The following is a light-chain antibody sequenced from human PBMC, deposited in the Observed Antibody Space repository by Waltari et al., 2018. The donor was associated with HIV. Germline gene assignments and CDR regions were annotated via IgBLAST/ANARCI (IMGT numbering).Light chain of an antibody. CDR2: EVT. J-gene: IGLJ3*02. CDR1: NSDVGVHNF. V-gene: IGLV2-14*01. CDR3: TSYTSNNTLM. Sequence: QSALTQPASVSGSPGQSITISCTGTNSDVGVHNFVYWYKQHPGTAPKLMIYEVTNRPSGLSNRFSGSKSGNTASLTISGLQAEDEADYYCTSYTSNNTLMFGGGTKVTVL.